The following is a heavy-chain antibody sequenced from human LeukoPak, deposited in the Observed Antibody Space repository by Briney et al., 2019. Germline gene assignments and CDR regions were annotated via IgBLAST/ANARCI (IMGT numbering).Heavy chain of an antibody. CDR3: AGYTVVTARFDP. CDR1: GGSISSYY. D-gene: IGHD4-23*01. CDR2: IYYSGST. Sequence: SEALSLTCTVSGGSISSYYWSWIRQPPGKGLEWIGYIYYSGSTNYNPSLKSRVTISVDTSKNQFSLKLSSVTAADTAVYYCAGYTVVTARFDPWGQGTLVTVSS. J-gene: IGHJ5*02. V-gene: IGHV4-59*01.